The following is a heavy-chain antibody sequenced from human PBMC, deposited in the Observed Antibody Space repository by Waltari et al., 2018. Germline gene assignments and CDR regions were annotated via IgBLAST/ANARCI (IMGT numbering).Heavy chain of an antibody. D-gene: IGHD3-10*01. J-gene: IGHJ4*02. CDR3: ARGVWFGELRHLDY. CDR2: IIPIFGTA. CDR1: GGTFSSYS. V-gene: IGHV1-69*01. Sequence: QVQLVQSGAEGKKPGASVKVSCKASGGTFSSYSLRWVRQAPGQGLVWMGGIIPIFGTANYAQKFQGRVTITADESTSTAYMELSSLRSEDTAVYYCARGVWFGELRHLDYWGQGTLVTVSS.